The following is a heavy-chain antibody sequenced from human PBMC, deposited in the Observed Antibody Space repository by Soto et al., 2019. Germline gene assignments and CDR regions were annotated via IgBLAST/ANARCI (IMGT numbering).Heavy chain of an antibody. J-gene: IGHJ4*02. CDR3: AKDRVFLEWLLLDY. Sequence: PGGSLRLSCAASGFTFSSYAMSWVRQAPGKGLEWVSAISGSGGSTYYADSVKGRFTISRDNSKNTLYLQMNSLRAEDTAVYYCAKDRVFLEWLLLDYWGQGTLVTSPQ. CDR1: GFTFSSYA. CDR2: ISGSGGST. D-gene: IGHD3-3*01. V-gene: IGHV3-23*01.